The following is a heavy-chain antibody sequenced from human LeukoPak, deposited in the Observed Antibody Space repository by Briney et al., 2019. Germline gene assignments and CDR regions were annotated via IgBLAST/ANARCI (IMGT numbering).Heavy chain of an antibody. CDR1: GGSISSYY. J-gene: IGHJ4*02. V-gene: IGHV4-59*01. CDR2: IYYSGST. CDR3: ARGGPLAVAGTPFDY. Sequence: SETLSLTCTVSGGSISSYYWSWIRQPPGKGLEWIGYIYYSGSTNYNPSLKSRVTISVDTSKNQFSLKLSSVTAADTAVYYCARGGPLAVAGTPFDYWGQGTLVTVSS. D-gene: IGHD6-19*01.